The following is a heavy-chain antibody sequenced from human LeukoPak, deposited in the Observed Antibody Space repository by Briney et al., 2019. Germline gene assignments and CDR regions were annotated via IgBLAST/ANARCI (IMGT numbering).Heavy chain of an antibody. D-gene: IGHD6-13*01. CDR2: ISGSGGST. V-gene: IGHV3-23*01. J-gene: IGHJ4*02. CDR1: GFTFSSYA. CDR3: ATSPDGQQLVNYYFDY. Sequence: PGGSLRLSCAASGFTFSSYAMSWVRQAPGKGPEWVPAISGSGGSTYYADSVKGRFTISRDNSKNTLYLQMNSLRAEDTAVYYCATSPDGQQLVNYYFDYWGQGTLVTVSS.